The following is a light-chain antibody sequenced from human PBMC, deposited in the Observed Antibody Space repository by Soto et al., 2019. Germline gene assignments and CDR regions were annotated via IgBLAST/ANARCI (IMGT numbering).Light chain of an antibody. CDR2: AAS. CDR3: QQSYYSPPLT. V-gene: IGKV1-39*01. J-gene: IGKJ4*01. CDR1: QNIDMY. Sequence: DILLTQSPSSLSASVGDRVTITCRASQNIDMYLSWYQQKPGRAPKLLIYAASTLQSGVPSRFSGSGSGTHFSLTISGLHPEDFATYFCQQSYYSPPLTFGAGTKVEI.